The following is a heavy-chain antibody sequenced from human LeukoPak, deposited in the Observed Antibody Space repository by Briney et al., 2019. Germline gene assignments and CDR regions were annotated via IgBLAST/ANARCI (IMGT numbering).Heavy chain of an antibody. V-gene: IGHV1-46*01. D-gene: IGHD3/OR15-3a*01. CDR2: INPSGGST. J-gene: IGHJ4*02. CDR3: ARGAPGLSYYFDY. Sequence: GASVKVSCKSSGYTFTIYGISWVRQAPGQGLEWMGIINPSGGSTSYAQKFQGRVTMTRDTSTSTVYMELSSLRSEDTAVYYCARGAPGLSYYFDYWGQGTLVTVSS. CDR1: GYTFTIYG.